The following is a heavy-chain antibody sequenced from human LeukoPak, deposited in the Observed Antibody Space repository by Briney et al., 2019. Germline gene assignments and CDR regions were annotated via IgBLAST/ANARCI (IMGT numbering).Heavy chain of an antibody. V-gene: IGHV3-30*18. CDR1: GFTFSSYG. CDR3: AKDWGSKFASGSSYLDS. J-gene: IGHJ4*02. Sequence: GSLRLSCAASGFTFSSYGKHWVRQAPGKGLEWVAVISYDGSNKYYADSVKGRFTISRDNSKNTLYLQMNSLRAEDTAVYYCAKDWGSKFASGSSYLDSWGQGTLVTVSS. CDR2: ISYDGSNK. D-gene: IGHD3-10*01.